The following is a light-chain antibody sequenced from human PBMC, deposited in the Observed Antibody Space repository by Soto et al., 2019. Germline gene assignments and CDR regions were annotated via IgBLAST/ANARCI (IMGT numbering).Light chain of an antibody. Sequence: EIVLTQSPGTLSLSPGERATLSCRASQSVSSSYLAWYQQKPGQAPRLLIYGASSRATGIPDRFSGSGSGTXXXXXXXXXXXXDXAXXXXHQYGSLYTFGQGTKLEIK. CDR2: GAS. V-gene: IGKV3-20*01. CDR1: QSVSSSY. CDR3: HQYGSLYT. J-gene: IGKJ2*01.